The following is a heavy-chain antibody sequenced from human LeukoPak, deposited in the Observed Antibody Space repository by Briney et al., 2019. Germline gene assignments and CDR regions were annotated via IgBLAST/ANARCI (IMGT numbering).Heavy chain of an antibody. J-gene: IGHJ4*02. CDR2: IDSSSRYI. CDR1: RFTFSSYN. CDR3: ARVGGHCTSTRSPPPDY. V-gene: IGHV3-21*01. D-gene: IGHD2-2*01. Sequence: AGSLRLSCAASRFTFSSYNMDWVRHAPGKGLEWVSFIDSSSRYIYQTDSVKGRFTISRDNAKSSVFLQMNSLRAAATAVSYCARVGGHCTSTRSPPPDYWGQGTLVTVSS.